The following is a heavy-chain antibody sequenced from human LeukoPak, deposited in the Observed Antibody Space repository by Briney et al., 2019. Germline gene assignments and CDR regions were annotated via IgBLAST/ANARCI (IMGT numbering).Heavy chain of an antibody. CDR1: GGTFSSYA. J-gene: IGHJ4*02. V-gene: IGHV1-69*05. CDR3: ARNLYYDYVWGSYRYYYYFDY. Sequence: SVKVSCKASGGTFSSYAISWVRQAPGQGLEWMGGIIPIFGTANYAQKFRGRVTITTDESTSTAYMELSSLRSEDTAVYYCARNLYYDYVWGSYRYYYYFDYWGQGTLVTVSS. CDR2: IIPIFGTA. D-gene: IGHD3-16*02.